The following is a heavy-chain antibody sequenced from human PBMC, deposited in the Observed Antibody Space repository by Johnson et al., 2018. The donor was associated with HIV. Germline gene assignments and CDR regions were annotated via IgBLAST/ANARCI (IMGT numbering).Heavy chain of an antibody. D-gene: IGHD1-26*01. CDR2: IRNDGSKK. J-gene: IGHJ3*02. V-gene: IGHV3-30*02. Sequence: QMLLVESGGGLVQSGGSLRLSCVASGFTFSSYGMHWVRQAPGKGLEWVAFIRNDGSKKYYADSVKGRFTISRDNSKNTLYLQMNSLRAEDMAVYYCAREGEWERRNLHAFDIWGQGTMVTVSS. CDR3: AREGEWERRNLHAFDI. CDR1: GFTFSSYG.